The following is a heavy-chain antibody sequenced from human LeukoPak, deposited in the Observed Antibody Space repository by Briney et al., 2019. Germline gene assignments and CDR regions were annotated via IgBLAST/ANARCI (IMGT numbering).Heavy chain of an antibody. Sequence: ASVKVSCKASGYTLTSYYMHWVRQAPGQGLEWMGIINPSGGSTSYAQKFQGRVTMTRDTSTSTVYMELSSLRSEDTAVYYCAREYYGSGTAPHFDIWGQGTMVTVSS. V-gene: IGHV1-46*01. J-gene: IGHJ3*02. CDR2: INPSGGST. D-gene: IGHD3-10*01. CDR3: AREYYGSGTAPHFDI. CDR1: GYTLTSYY.